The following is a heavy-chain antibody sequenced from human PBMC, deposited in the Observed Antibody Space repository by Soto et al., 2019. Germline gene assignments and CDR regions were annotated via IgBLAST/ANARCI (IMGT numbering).Heavy chain of an antibody. CDR2: VNPNNGDT. CDR1: GYTFSNYD. D-gene: IGHD3-10*01. J-gene: IGHJ4*02. CDR3: AKVSRKGSAIDFDY. V-gene: IGHV1-8*01. Sequence: QVQLVQSGAELKKPGASVKVSCNASGYTFSNYDMSWVRQATGQGPEWIGWVNPNNGDTGYAQKFQGRVTLTTDISTTTAYMQLTSLRSEDTAIYYCAKVSRKGSAIDFDYWGQGTLITVTS.